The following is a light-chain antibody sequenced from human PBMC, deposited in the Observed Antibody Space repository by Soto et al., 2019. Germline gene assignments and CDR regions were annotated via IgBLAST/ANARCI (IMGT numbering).Light chain of an antibody. CDR1: QSISSY. J-gene: IGKJ2*01. CDR2: AAS. V-gene: IGKV1-39*01. CDR3: QQSYSTPPYT. Sequence: DIPMTQSPSSLSASVGDRVTITCRASQSISSYLNWYQQKPGKAPKLLIYAASSLQSGVPSRFSGSGSGTDFTLTISSLQPLDFATYYCQQSYSTPPYTFGQGTKLEIK.